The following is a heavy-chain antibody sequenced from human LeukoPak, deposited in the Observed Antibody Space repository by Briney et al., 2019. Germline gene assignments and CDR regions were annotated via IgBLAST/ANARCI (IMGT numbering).Heavy chain of an antibody. V-gene: IGHV4-59*01. CDR2: IYYSGST. Sequence: PSEPLSLTCTVSGGSISGYHWNWIRQPPGKGLEWIGYIYYSGSTSYNPSLKSRVTISLDTSKNQFSLKVNSVTAADTALYYCARTGTTAFDYWGQGTLVTVSS. CDR3: ARTGTTAFDY. D-gene: IGHD7-27*01. J-gene: IGHJ4*02. CDR1: GGSISGYH.